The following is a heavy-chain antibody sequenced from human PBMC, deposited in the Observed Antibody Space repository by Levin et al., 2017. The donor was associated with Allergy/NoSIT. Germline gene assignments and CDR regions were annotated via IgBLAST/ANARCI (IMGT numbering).Heavy chain of an antibody. D-gene: IGHD3-16*02. CDR2: ISYDGSNK. J-gene: IGHJ2*01. Sequence: GGSLRLSCAASGFTFSSYAMHWVRQAPGKGLECVAVISYDGSNKYYPDSVKGRFTISRDNSKNTLYLQMNSLRPEDTAVFYCARDRATGLSSYFDLWGRGTLVTVSS. V-gene: IGHV3-30-3*01. CDR3: ARDRATGLSSYFDL. CDR1: GFTFSSYA.